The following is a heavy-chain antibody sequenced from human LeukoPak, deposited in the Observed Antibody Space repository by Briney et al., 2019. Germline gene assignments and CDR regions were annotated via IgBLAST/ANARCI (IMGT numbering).Heavy chain of an antibody. V-gene: IGHV3-23*01. Sequence: GGSLRLACAASGFTFSSYAMSWVRQAPGKGLEWVSAISGSGGSTYYADSVKGRFTISRDNSKNTLYLQMNSLRAEDTAVYYCAKASRFYDIEALGDYWGQGTLVTVSS. CDR2: ISGSGGST. CDR1: GFTFSSYA. CDR3: AKASRFYDIEALGDY. D-gene: IGHD3-9*01. J-gene: IGHJ4*02.